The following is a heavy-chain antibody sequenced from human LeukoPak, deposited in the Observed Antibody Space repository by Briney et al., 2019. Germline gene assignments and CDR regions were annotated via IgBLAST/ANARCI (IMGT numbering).Heavy chain of an antibody. CDR2: ISSSSYI. V-gene: IGHV3-21*01. J-gene: IGHJ4*02. CDR1: GFTFSSYS. D-gene: IGHD3-16*01. CDR3: ARDDTIYYDYVWGSYNDY. Sequence: GGSLRLSCAASGFTFSSYSMNWVRQAPGKGLEWVSSISSSSYIYYADSVKGRFTISRDNAKNSLYLQMNSLRAEDTAVYYCARDDTIYYDYVWGSYNDYWGQGTLVTVSS.